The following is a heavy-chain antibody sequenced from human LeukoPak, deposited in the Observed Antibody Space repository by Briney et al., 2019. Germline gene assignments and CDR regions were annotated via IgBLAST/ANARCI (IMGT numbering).Heavy chain of an antibody. J-gene: IGHJ3*02. CDR2: IYSGGST. Sequence: GGSLRLSCAASGFAVSSNYMSWVRLAPGKGLEWVSVIYSGGSTYYADSVKGRFTISRDNSKNTLYLQMNSLRAEDTAVYYCARYLGNYYGSSGQLDAFDIWGQGTMVTVSS. CDR3: ARYLGNYYGSSGQLDAFDI. D-gene: IGHD3-22*01. V-gene: IGHV3-66*01. CDR1: GFAVSSNY.